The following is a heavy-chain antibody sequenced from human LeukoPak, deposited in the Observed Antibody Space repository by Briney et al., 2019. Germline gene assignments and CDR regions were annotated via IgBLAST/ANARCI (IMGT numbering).Heavy chain of an antibody. V-gene: IGHV4-38-2*02. J-gene: IGHJ4*02. D-gene: IGHD6-13*01. CDR3: ARVGRAAAGKGLFDY. CDR2: IYQSGST. CDR1: GYSIRNGYY. Sequence: SETLSLTCTVSGYSIRNGYYWGWIRQPPGKGLEWIGCIYQSGSTYYNPSLKSRVTISVDTSKNHFSLKLSSVTAADTAVYYCARVGRAAAGKGLFDYWGQGTLVTVSS.